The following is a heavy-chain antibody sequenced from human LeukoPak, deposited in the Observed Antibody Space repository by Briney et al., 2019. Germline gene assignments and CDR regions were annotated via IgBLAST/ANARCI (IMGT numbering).Heavy chain of an antibody. D-gene: IGHD2-21*01. V-gene: IGHV3-74*01. CDR2: INSDGNET. J-gene: IGHJ4*02. CDR1: GITFSGHY. CDR3: ARESVWSLDY. Sequence: PGGSLRLSCVASGITFSGHYMHWVRQVPGKGLVWVSRINSDGNETPYADSVKGRFTISRDNAKNTLFLQMNSLRAEDTAVYYCARESVWSLDYWGQGTLVTVSS.